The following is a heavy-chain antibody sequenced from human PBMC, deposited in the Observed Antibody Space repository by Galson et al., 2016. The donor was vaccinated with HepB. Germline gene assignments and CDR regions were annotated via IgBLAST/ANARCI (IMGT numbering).Heavy chain of an antibody. Sequence: SLRLSCAASEFIFRTYGMHWVRQAPGKGLEWVAVIWYDGSNKYYADSAKGRFTISRDNSKNTLYLQMNSLSAEDTAVYYCARDGEKGRWLQLRGYYFAYWGQGTLVTVSS. D-gene: IGHD5-24*01. V-gene: IGHV3-33*01. CDR1: EFIFRTYG. J-gene: IGHJ4*02. CDR2: IWYDGSNK. CDR3: ARDGEKGRWLQLRGYYFAY.